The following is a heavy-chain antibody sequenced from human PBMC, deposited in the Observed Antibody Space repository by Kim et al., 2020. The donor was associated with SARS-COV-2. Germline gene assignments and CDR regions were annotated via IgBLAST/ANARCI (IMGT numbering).Heavy chain of an antibody. Sequence: SETLSLTCTVSGGSISSSIYYWGWIRQSPGKGLEWIGSIHYSGSSGYNPSLRSRVTISVDTSKNQFSLKLSSVTAADTAVYHCATTPYSSAWYEGIQDYWGQGTLVTVSS. CDR3: ATTPYSSAWYEGIQDY. V-gene: IGHV4-39*01. CDR1: GGSISSSIYY. D-gene: IGHD6-19*01. CDR2: IHYSGSS. J-gene: IGHJ4*02.